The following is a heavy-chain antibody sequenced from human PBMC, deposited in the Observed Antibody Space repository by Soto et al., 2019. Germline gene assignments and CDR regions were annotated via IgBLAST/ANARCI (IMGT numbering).Heavy chain of an antibody. J-gene: IGHJ1*01. Sequence: QVQLVQSGAEVKKPGSSVKVSCKASGGTFSSYAISWVRQAPGQGLEWMGGIIPIFGTANYAQKFQGRVTITADESTSTGYMELSSLRSEDTAVYYCATPVVIPSHAEYFQHWGQGTLVTVSS. CDR2: IIPIFGTA. CDR3: ATPVVIPSHAEYFQH. V-gene: IGHV1-69*01. CDR1: GGTFSSYA. D-gene: IGHD3-22*01.